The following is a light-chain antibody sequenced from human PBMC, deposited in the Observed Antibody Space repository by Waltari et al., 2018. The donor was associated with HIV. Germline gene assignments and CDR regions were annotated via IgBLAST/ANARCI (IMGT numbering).Light chain of an antibody. CDR1: QSLRHRDGFNY. Sequence: EIVMTQSPLSLPVTPGEPAAMSCRSSQSLRHRDGFNYLDWYLQKPGQSPQLLIYLGSNRASGVPGRFSGGGSDTYFTLKFSRVEAEDVGIYYCMQALQAPPATFGGGTRVEI. CDR2: LGS. CDR3: MQALQAPPAT. V-gene: IGKV2-28*01. J-gene: IGKJ4*01.